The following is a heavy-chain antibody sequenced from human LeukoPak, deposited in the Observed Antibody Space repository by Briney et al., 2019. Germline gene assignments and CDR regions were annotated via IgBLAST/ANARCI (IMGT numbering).Heavy chain of an antibody. V-gene: IGHV3-48*01. Sequence: GGSLRLSCAASGFTFSSYSMNWVRQAPGKGLEWVSYISSSSSTIYYADSVKGRFTISRDNAKNSLYLQMNSLGAEDTAVYYCARDRVGYSGSWYGYWGQGTLVTVSS. CDR1: GFTFSSYS. CDR2: ISSSSSTI. J-gene: IGHJ4*02. D-gene: IGHD6-13*01. CDR3: ARDRVGYSGSWYGY.